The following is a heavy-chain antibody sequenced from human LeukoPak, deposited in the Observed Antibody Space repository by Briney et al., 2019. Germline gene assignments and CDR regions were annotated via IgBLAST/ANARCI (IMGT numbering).Heavy chain of an antibody. D-gene: IGHD2-8*01. V-gene: IGHV3-23*01. CDR3: ANDLYCTYGSCYY. Sequence: GGSLRLSCAASGFTFSSYAMSWARQAPGKGLEWVAAISGSGGNTYYADSVKGRFTISRDNSKNTLYLQMNSLTAEDTAVYYCANDLYCTYGSCYYWGQGTLVTVSS. J-gene: IGHJ4*02. CDR1: GFTFSSYA. CDR2: ISGSGGNT.